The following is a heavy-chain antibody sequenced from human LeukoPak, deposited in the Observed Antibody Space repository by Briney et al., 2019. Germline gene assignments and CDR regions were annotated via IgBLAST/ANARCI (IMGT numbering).Heavy chain of an antibody. CDR2: IIPIFGTA. V-gene: IGHV1-69*13. J-gene: IGHJ4*02. D-gene: IGHD3-10*01. CDR1: GGTFSSYA. Sequence: SVKVSCKASGGTFSSYAISWVRQAPGQGLEWMGGIIPIFGTANYAQKFQGRVTITADESTSTAYMELSSLRSEDTAVYYCVRILYGSGSFHDYWGQGTLVTVSS. CDR3: VRILYGSGSFHDY.